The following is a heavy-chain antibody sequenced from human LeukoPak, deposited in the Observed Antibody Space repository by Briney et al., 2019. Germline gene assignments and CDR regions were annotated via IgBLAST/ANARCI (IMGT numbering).Heavy chain of an antibody. Sequence: EASVKVSCKASGGTFSSYAISWVRQAPGQGLEWMGGIIPIFGTANYAQKFQGRVTITTDESTSTAYMELSSLRSEDTAVYYCARVRGIITDYYYYYMDVWGKGTTVTVSS. J-gene: IGHJ6*03. V-gene: IGHV1-69*05. CDR1: GGTFSSYA. CDR2: IIPIFGTA. D-gene: IGHD3-10*01. CDR3: ARVRGIITDYYYYYMDV.